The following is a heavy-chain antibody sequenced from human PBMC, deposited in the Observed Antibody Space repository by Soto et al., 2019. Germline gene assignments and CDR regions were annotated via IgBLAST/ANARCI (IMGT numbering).Heavy chain of an antibody. CDR3: ARDQARPRTNYDYGMDV. CDR1: GYTFTSYG. V-gene: IGHV1-18*04. D-gene: IGHD6-6*01. CDR2: ISAYNGNT. J-gene: IGHJ6*02. Sequence: ASVKVSCKASGYTFTSYGISWVRQAPGQGLEWMGWISAYNGNTNYAQKLQGRVTMTTDTSTSTAYMELRSLRYDDTAVYYCARDQARPRTNYDYGMDVWVQGTTVTVSS.